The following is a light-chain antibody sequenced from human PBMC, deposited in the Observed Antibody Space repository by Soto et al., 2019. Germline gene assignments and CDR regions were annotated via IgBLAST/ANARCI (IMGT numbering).Light chain of an antibody. CDR1: QSVSSSY. V-gene: IGKV3-20*01. J-gene: IGKJ4*01. CDR2: GAS. Sequence: EIVLTQSPGTLSLSPGERATLSCRASQSVSSSYLAWYQQKPGQAPRLLIYGASSRATGIPDRFSGSGSGTEFTLTISRLEPDDFAVYYCQQYGRSPLTFGGGTKVEIK. CDR3: QQYGRSPLT.